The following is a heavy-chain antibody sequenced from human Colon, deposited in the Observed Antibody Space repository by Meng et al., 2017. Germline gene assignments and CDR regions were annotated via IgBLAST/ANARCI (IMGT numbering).Heavy chain of an antibody. Sequence: VQLVQSGAEVKRPGASVKVSCKASGYTFTGYYMQWVRQAPGQGLEWMGRINPNNGGANYAQQFQGRVTMTTDTSISTAYMELSRLRSDDTAVYYCARDLSGYYSCVDYWGQGTLVTVSS. CDR1: GYTFTGYY. CDR3: ARDLSGYYSCVDY. V-gene: IGHV1-2*06. D-gene: IGHD3-22*01. CDR2: INPNNGGA. J-gene: IGHJ4*02.